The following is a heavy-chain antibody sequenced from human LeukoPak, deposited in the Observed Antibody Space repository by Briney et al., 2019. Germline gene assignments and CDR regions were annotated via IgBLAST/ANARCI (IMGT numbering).Heavy chain of an antibody. CDR2: ISYDGSNK. Sequence: GGSLRLSCAASGFIFSSYAMHWVRQAPGKGLEWVAVISYDGSNKYYADSVKGRFTISRDNSKNTLYLQMNSLRAEDTALYYCAKVNGIAVAGTFDYWGQGTLVTVSS. CDR1: GFIFSSYA. D-gene: IGHD6-19*01. J-gene: IGHJ4*02. V-gene: IGHV3-30*04. CDR3: AKVNGIAVAGTFDY.